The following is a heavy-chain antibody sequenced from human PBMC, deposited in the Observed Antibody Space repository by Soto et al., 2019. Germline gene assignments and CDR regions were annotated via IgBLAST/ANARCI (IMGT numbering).Heavy chain of an antibody. CDR1: GGSVSGYY. CDR2: INHSGST. J-gene: IGHJ6*02. D-gene: IGHD3-3*01. CDR3: AREYDFWSGYFPYYYGMDV. Sequence: SETLSLTCAVYGGSVSGYYWSWIRQPPGKGLEWIGEINHSGSTNYNPSLKSRATISVDTSKNQFSLKLSSVTAADTAVYYCAREYDFWSGYFPYYYGMDVWGQGTTVTVSS. V-gene: IGHV4-34*01.